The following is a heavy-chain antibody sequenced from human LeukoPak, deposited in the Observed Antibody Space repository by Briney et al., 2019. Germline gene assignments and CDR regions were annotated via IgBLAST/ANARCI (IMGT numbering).Heavy chain of an antibody. Sequence: SGGSLRLSCAVSGFPFTTYWMGWVRQAPGKGLEWVANINQDGSEKYYVDSVKGRFTISRDNATNSLYLQMNSLRAEDAAVYYCARPLKYYYGSETYFWFDPWGQGTLVTVSS. J-gene: IGHJ5*02. CDR3: ARPLKYYYGSETYFWFDP. CDR2: INQDGSEK. CDR1: GFPFTTYW. D-gene: IGHD3-10*01. V-gene: IGHV3-7*01.